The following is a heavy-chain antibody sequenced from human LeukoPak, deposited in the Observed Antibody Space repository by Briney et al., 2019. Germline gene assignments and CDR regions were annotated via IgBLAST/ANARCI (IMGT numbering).Heavy chain of an antibody. D-gene: IGHD1-26*01. CDR2: IYYSGST. Sequence: SETLSLTCTVSGGSISSYYWSWIRQPPGKGLEWIGYIYYSGSTNYNPSLKSRVTISVDTSKNQFSLKLSSVTAADTAVDYCARSVGATTPFDYWGQGTLVTVSS. CDR1: GGSISSYY. CDR3: ARSVGATTPFDY. J-gene: IGHJ4*02. V-gene: IGHV4-59*01.